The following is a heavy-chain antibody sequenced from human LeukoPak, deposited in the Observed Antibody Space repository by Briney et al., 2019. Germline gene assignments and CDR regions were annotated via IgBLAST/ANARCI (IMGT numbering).Heavy chain of an antibody. Sequence: SQTLSLPCTVSGDPIRSGGYHWSWSPQPPGKGLEWIGYIYYSGRTYYNPSLKSRVTISVDTSKNQVSLKLSSVTAADTAAYDCARFSPSLLGCGESNQQPSAETRDYWGQGTLVSVSS. V-gene: IGHV4-31*03. CDR2: IYYSGRT. J-gene: IGHJ4*02. D-gene: IGHD3-10*01. CDR3: ARFSPSLLGCGESNQQPSAETRDY. CDR1: GDPIRSGGYH.